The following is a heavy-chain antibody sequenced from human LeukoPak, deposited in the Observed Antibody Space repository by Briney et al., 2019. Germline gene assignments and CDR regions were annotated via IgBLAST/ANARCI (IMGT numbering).Heavy chain of an antibody. D-gene: IGHD3-22*01. CDR3: ASTIDYYDSSGYFRDVDY. V-gene: IGHV1-69*13. CDR1: GGTFISYA. Sequence: SVKVSCKASGGTFISYAISWVRQAPGQGLEWMGGIIPIFGTANYAQKFQGRVTITADESTSTAYMELSSLRSEDTAVYYCASTIDYYDSSGYFRDVDYWGQGTLVTVSS. CDR2: IIPIFGTA. J-gene: IGHJ4*02.